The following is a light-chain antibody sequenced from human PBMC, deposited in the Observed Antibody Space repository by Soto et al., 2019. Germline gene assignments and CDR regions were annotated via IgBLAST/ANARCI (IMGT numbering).Light chain of an antibody. J-gene: IGKJ1*01. CDR3: QQYGSSPQT. Sequence: EIVLTQSPGTLSLSPGERATLSCRASQSVSSSYLAWYQQKPGQAPRLLIYGASRRATGIPDRFSGSGSGTDFTLTIRRLEPEDFAVYYCQQYGSSPQTFGQGTKVEIK. V-gene: IGKV3-20*01. CDR2: GAS. CDR1: QSVSSSY.